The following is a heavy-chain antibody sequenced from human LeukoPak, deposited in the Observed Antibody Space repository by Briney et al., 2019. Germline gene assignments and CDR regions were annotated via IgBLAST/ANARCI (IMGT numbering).Heavy chain of an antibody. CDR2: ISSSGSTI. D-gene: IGHD1-14*01. J-gene: IGHJ3*02. V-gene: IGHV3-48*03. Sequence: GGSLRLSCAASGFXFSSYEINWVRQAPGKGLEWVSYISSSGSTIYYADSVKGRFTISRDNAKNSLYLQMSSLRAEDTAVYYCARDYRAFDIWGQGTMVTVSS. CDR1: GFXFSSYE. CDR3: ARDYRAFDI.